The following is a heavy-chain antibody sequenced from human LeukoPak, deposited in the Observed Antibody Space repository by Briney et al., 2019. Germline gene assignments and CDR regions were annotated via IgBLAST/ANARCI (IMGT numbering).Heavy chain of an antibody. J-gene: IGHJ4*02. CDR2: ISSTGTYI. D-gene: IGHD3-16*01. CDR1: GFTFGSYS. V-gene: IGHV3-21*01. CDR3: AREPTVMIL. Sequence: PGGSLRLSCAASGFTFGSYSMNWVRQTPGKGLEWVSAISSTGTYIYYADSVKGRFTISRDNAKNSLYLQMNSLRAEDTAVYYCAREPTVMILWGQGTPVTVSS.